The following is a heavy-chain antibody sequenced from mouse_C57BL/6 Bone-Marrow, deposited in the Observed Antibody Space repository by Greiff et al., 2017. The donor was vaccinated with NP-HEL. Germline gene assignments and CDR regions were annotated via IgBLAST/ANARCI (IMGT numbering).Heavy chain of an antibody. CDR3: ASRDYGSSWDY. J-gene: IGHJ3*01. Sequence: DVQLVESGGDLVKPGGSLKLSCAASGFTFSSYGMSWVRQTPDKRLEWVATISSGGSYTYYPDSVKGRFTISRDNAKNTLYLQMSSLKFEDTAMYYCASRDYGSSWDYWGQGTLVTVSA. CDR2: ISSGGSYT. CDR1: GFTFSSYG. V-gene: IGHV5-6*01. D-gene: IGHD1-1*01.